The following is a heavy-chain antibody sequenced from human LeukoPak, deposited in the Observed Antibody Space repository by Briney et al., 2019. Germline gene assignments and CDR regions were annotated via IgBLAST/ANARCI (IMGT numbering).Heavy chain of an antibody. D-gene: IGHD3-3*01. CDR2: ISYDGSNK. CDR1: GFTFSSYA. CDR3: ARENLITIFGVAPMEGGANWFDP. J-gene: IGHJ5*02. V-gene: IGHV3-30-3*01. Sequence: GRSLRLSCAASGFTFSSYAMHWVRQAPGKGLEWVAVISYDGSNKYYADSVKGRFTISRDNSKNTLYLQMNSLRAEDTAVYYCARENLITIFGVAPMEGGANWFDPWGQGTLVTVSS.